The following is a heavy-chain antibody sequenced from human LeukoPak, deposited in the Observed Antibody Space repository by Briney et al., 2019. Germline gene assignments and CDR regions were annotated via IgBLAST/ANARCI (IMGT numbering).Heavy chain of an antibody. CDR3: AKERSVYGSSWYGSYFDY. Sequence: GGSLRLSCAASGFTFSSYAMSWVRQAPGKGLEWVSAISGSGGSTYYADSVKGRFTISRDNSKNTLYMQMSSLRADDTAVYYCAKERSVYGSSWYGSYFDYWGQGTLVTVSS. CDR1: GFTFSSYA. D-gene: IGHD6-13*01. V-gene: IGHV3-23*01. J-gene: IGHJ4*02. CDR2: ISGSGGST.